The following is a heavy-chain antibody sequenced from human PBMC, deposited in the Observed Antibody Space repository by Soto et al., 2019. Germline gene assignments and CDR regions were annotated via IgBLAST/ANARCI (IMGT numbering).Heavy chain of an antibody. CDR1: GYTLTELS. V-gene: IGHV1-24*01. CDR3: ATSVIHGTGNILVVTAATYQALNGMDV. D-gene: IGHD2-2*01. CDR2: FDPEDGET. Sequence: ASVKVSCKVSGYTLTELSMHWVRQAPGKGLEWMGGFDPEDGETIYAQKFQGRVTMTEDTSTDTAYMELSSLRSEDTAVYYCATSVIHGTGNILVVTAATYQALNGMDVWGQGTTVTVSS. J-gene: IGHJ6*02.